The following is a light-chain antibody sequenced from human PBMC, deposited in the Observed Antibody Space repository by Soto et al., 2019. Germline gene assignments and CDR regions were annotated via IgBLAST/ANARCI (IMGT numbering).Light chain of an antibody. CDR2: AAS. V-gene: IGKV1-12*02. J-gene: IGKJ5*01. CDR1: QGISSW. CDR3: QQANSFTFT. Sequence: IQIGQSPSCVSASLGDRVTIPCRASQGISSWLAWYQQKPGKAPKXXXYAASSLQSGVPSSFSASGSGTDCTLTISCLQQEDCATYYGQQANSFTFTFGQGTRLEIK.